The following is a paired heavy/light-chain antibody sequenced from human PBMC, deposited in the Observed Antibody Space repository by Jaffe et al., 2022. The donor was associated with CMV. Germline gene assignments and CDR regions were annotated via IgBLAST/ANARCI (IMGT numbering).Heavy chain of an antibody. D-gene: IGHD1-26*01. V-gene: IGHV5-51*01. CDR3: VRPPSSTTGDY. CDR2: IYPADSDT. J-gene: IGHJ4*02. CDR1: EHSFTYW. Sequence: EVHLVQSGAEVKKPGESLRISCKGTEHSFTYWIGWVRQMPGKGLEWMGIIYPADSDTRYSPSFQGQVTISADKSINTAYLGWNSLKASDTAIYYCVRPPSSTTGDYWGQGTLVTVSS.
Light chain of an antibody. J-gene: IGKJ2*01. CDR1: QAIYNS. V-gene: IGKV1-NL1*01. Sequence: DIQMTQSPSSLSASVGDRVTITCRASQAIYNSLAWYQQKPGKAPNLLLYAASRLESGVPSRFSGSGSGTDYTLAISSLQPEDFATYYCQQYYSPLGTFGQGTKLDVK. CDR2: AAS. CDR3: QQYYSPLGT.